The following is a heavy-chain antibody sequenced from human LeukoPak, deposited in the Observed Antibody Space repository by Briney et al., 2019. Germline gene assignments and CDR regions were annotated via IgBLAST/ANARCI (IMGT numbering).Heavy chain of an antibody. CDR3: AKDFDDFWSGADY. CDR2: ISYDGSNR. Sequence: GGSLRLSCAASGFTFSSSGMHWVRQAPGKGLEWVAVISYDGSNRYYADSVKGRFTISRDNSKNTLYLQMSSLRPEDTAVYYCAKDFDDFWSGADYWGQGTLVTVSS. J-gene: IGHJ4*02. CDR1: GFTFSSSG. D-gene: IGHD3-3*01. V-gene: IGHV3-30*18.